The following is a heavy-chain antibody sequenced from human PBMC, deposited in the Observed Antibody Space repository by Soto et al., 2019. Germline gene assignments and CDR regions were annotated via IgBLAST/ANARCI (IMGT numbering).Heavy chain of an antibody. CDR1: GASXDSSAYY. J-gene: IGHJ4*02. Sequence: PSETLSLTCSVSGASXDSSAYYWAWIRQPPGKGLEWIGSIFYSGTAYYSPSLAGRVTMSVDTSKNQFSVNLNSVTAADTAVYYCRRPGGGFVLPSEYWGPGTLVTVSS. D-gene: IGHD6-25*01. CDR2: IFYSGTA. V-gene: IGHV4-39*01. CDR3: RRPGGGFVLPSEY.